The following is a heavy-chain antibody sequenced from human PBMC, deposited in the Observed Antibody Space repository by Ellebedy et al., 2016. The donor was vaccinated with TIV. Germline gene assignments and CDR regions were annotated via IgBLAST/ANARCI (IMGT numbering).Heavy chain of an antibody. CDR3: ARQSAWSFDY. Sequence: SETLSLTCTVSGGSISSDYWSWIRQPPGKGLEWIGYIYYTGNTNYNPSLKSRVTISVDTSKNQFSLKLSSVTAADTAVYYCARQSAWSFDYWGQGALVTVSS. D-gene: IGHD6-19*01. V-gene: IGHV4-59*08. J-gene: IGHJ4*02. CDR1: GGSISSDY. CDR2: IYYTGNT.